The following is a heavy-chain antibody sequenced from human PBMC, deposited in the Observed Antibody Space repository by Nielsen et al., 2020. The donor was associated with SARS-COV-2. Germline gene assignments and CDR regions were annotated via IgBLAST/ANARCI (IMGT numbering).Heavy chain of an antibody. D-gene: IGHD3-22*01. Sequence: GESLKISCAASGFAVSSNYMSWVRQSPVKGLEWVSVIYSGGATHYADSVKGRFTISRDNSKNTLYLQMNSLRAEDTAVYYCARDGYYYDSSGYYYPEYYYYGMDVWGQGTTVTVSS. CDR2: IYSGGAT. V-gene: IGHV3-53*01. CDR1: GFAVSSNY. J-gene: IGHJ6*02. CDR3: ARDGYYYDSSGYYYPEYYYYGMDV.